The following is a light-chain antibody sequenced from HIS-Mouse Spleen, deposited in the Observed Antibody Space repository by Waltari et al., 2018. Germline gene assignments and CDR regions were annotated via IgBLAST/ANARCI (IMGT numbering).Light chain of an antibody. CDR1: SSNIGAGYD. V-gene: IGLV1-40*01. J-gene: IGLJ1*01. CDR2: GNS. CDR3: SSYAGSKDV. Sequence: QSVLTQPPSVSGAPGQRVTISCTGSSSNIGAGYDVHWYQQLPGTAPKLLIYGNSHRPSGVPDRFSGSKSGTSASLAITGLQAEDEADYYCSSYAGSKDVFGTGTKVTVL.